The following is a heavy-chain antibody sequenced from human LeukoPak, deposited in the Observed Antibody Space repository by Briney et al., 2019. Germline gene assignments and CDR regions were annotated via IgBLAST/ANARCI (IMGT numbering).Heavy chain of an antibody. Sequence: GGSLRLSCAASGFTFSNTWVSWVRQAPGKGLEWVANIKQDGSEKYYVDSVKGRFTISRDNAKNSLYLQMNSLRAEDTAVYYCARAPEVEYYYYYGMDVWGKGTTVTVSS. CDR3: ARAPEVEYYYYYGMDV. D-gene: IGHD1-1*01. J-gene: IGHJ6*04. CDR1: GFTFSNTW. V-gene: IGHV3-7*03. CDR2: IKQDGSEK.